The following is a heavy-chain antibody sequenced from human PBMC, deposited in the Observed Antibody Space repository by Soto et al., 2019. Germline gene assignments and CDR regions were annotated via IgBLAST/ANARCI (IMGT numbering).Heavy chain of an antibody. CDR1: GGSTSSSDW. J-gene: IGHJ4*02. D-gene: IGHD2-15*01. CDR3: AGRPEIHPR. Sequence: QVHLQESGPGLVKPSETLSLTCAISGGSTSSSDWWTWVRQPPGEGLEWIGEIHRDGVTNYNSSLKRRPTTALDHSRNQFSLRLTSVTAADAAVYFCAGRPEIHPRWGQGILVPVSS. CDR2: IHRDGVT. V-gene: IGHV4-4*02.